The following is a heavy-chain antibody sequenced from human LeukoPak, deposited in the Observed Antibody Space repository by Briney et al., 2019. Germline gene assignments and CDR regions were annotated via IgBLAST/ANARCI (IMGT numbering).Heavy chain of an antibody. Sequence: PGGSLRLSCAASGFTVSSNYMSWVRQAPGKGLEWVSVIYSGGSTYYADSVKGGFTISRDNSKNTLYLQMNSLRAEDTAVYYCAKAAIFCSSTSCHRTPFDYWGQGTLVTVSS. J-gene: IGHJ4*02. CDR2: IYSGGST. V-gene: IGHV3-53*01. D-gene: IGHD2-2*01. CDR1: GFTVSSNY. CDR3: AKAAIFCSSTSCHRTPFDY.